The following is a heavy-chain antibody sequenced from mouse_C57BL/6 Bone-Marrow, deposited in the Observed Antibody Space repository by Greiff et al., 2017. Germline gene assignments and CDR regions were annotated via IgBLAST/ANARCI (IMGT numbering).Heavy chain of an antibody. CDR2: IRSKSNNYAT. J-gene: IGHJ4*01. CDR3: VRPLYGNYEGVDY. V-gene: IGHV10-1*01. Sequence: EVQLVESGGGLVQPKGSLKLSCAASGFSFNTYAMNWVRQAPGKGLEWVARIRSKSNNYATYYADSVKDRFTISRDDSESMLYLQMNNLKTEDTAMYYCVRPLYGNYEGVDYWGQGTSVTVSS. CDR1: GFSFNTYA. D-gene: IGHD2-1*01.